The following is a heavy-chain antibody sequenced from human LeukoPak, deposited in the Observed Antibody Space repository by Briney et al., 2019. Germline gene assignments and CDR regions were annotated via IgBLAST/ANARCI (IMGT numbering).Heavy chain of an antibody. CDR1: GGSISSYY. J-gene: IGHJ6*04. V-gene: IGHV4-59*01. CDR2: IYYSGST. CDR3: ARGAPVVVVAATADYYYGMDV. Sequence: SETLSLTCTVSGGSISSYYWSWIRQPPGKGLEWIGYIYYSGSTNYNPSLKSRVTISVDTSKNQFSLKLSSVTAADTAVYYCARGAPVVVVAATADYYYGMDVWGKGTTVTVSS. D-gene: IGHD2-15*01.